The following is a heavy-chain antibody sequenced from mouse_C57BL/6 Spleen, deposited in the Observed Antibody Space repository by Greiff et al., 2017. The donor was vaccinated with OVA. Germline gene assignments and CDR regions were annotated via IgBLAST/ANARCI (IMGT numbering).Heavy chain of an antibody. V-gene: IGHV1-82*01. CDR3: ARDGYDGYFDY. CDR2: LYPGDGDT. CDR1: GYAFSSSW. D-gene: IGHD2-2*01. J-gene: IGHJ2*01. Sequence: QVQLQQSGPELVKPGASVKISCKASGYAFSSSWMNWVKQRPGKGLEWIGRLYPGDGDTNYNGKFKGKATLTADKSSSTAYMQLSSLTSEDSAVYFCARDGYDGYFDYWGQGTTLTVSS.